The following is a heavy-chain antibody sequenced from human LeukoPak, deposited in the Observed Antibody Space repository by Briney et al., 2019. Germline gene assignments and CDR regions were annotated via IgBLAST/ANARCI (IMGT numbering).Heavy chain of an antibody. V-gene: IGHV2-5*02. CDR2: IYWDDDK. Sequence: SGPTLVNPTQTLTLTCTFSGFSLSTSGVGVDWIRQPPGKALEWLALIYWDDDKRYSPSLKSRLTITKDTSKNQVVLTMTNMDPVDTATYYCAHRHTLKTGDHAFDYWGQGTLVTVSS. CDR1: GFSLSTSGVG. D-gene: IGHD7-27*01. CDR3: AHRHTLKTGDHAFDY. J-gene: IGHJ4*02.